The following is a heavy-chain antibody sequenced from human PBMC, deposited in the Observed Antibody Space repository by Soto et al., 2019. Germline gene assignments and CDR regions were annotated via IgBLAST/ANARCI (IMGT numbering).Heavy chain of an antibody. CDR3: VTKIMGTDAHSDPMDF. D-gene: IGHD2-8*01. Sequence: GTLRLSCTPSGFTFRNYGLHWIRHAPGQGLEWVALISYDGDNKYYTDSAMGRFPVSRDNFKNKLFLQMDSLRPEDTAVYYCVTKIMGTDAHSDPMDFWGQATQVTASS. CDR1: GFTFRNYG. J-gene: IGHJ6*02. CDR2: ISYDGDNK. V-gene: IGHV3-30*03.